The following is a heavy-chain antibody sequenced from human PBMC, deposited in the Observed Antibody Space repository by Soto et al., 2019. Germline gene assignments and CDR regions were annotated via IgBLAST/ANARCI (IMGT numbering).Heavy chain of an antibody. D-gene: IGHD3-22*01. CDR2: TYYRSKWYN. J-gene: IGHJ5*02. CDR1: GDSVSSNSAA. CDR3: ARGKTYYYDSSGYYYVEWFDP. Sequence: PSQTLSLTCAISGDSVSSNSAAWNWIRQSPSRGLEWLGRTYYRSKWYNDYAVSVKSRITINPDTSKNQFSLQLNSVTPEDTAVHYCARGKTYYYDSSGYYYVEWFDPWGQGTLVTVSS. V-gene: IGHV6-1*01.